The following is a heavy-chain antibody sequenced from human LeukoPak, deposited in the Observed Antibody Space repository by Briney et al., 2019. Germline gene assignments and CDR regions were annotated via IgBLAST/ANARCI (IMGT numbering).Heavy chain of an antibody. D-gene: IGHD3-22*01. CDR3: ARRKPPYYYDSSGYADY. CDR1: GYSVTSYW. J-gene: IGHJ4*02. Sequence: GESLKLSCKGSGYSVTSYWIGWVRQMPGKGLECMGIIYPGDSDTRYSPSFQGQVTISADKSISTAYLQWSSLKASDTAMYYCARRKPPYYYDSSGYADYWGQGTLVTVSS. V-gene: IGHV5-51*01. CDR2: IYPGDSDT.